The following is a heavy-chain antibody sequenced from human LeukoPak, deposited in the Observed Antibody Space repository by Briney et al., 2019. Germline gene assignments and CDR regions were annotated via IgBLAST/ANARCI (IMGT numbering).Heavy chain of an antibody. J-gene: IGHJ4*02. CDR1: GFTFSIYA. Sequence: GRSLRLSCAASGFTFSIYAMHWVRQAPGKGLEWVAVISYDGSDKYYADSVKGRFTISRDNSKNTLYLQMNSLRGEDTAVYYCAGAVAAGDVGLDYWGQGALVTVSS. D-gene: IGHD6-13*01. CDR2: ISYDGSDK. CDR3: AGAVAAGDVGLDY. V-gene: IGHV3-30*04.